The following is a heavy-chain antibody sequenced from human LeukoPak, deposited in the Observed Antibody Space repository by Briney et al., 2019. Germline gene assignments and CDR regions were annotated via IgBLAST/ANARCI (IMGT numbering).Heavy chain of an antibody. CDR2: IRYDGSNT. CDR1: GFTFSSYD. V-gene: IGHV3-30*02. J-gene: IGHJ4*02. Sequence: GGSLRLSCTASGFTFSSYDMHWVRQAPGKGLEWVAFIRYDGSNTYYADSVKGRFTISRDNSKNTLYLQMNSLRAEDTAVYYCARVDYYDFYFDYWGQGTLVTVSS. CDR3: ARVDYYDFYFDY. D-gene: IGHD3-22*01.